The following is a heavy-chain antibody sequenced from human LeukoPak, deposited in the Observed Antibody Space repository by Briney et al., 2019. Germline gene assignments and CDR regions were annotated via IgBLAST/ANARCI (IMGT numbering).Heavy chain of an antibody. Sequence: SQTLSLTCTVSGGSISSGSSYLSWIRQPAGKGLEWIGRIYRSGSTNYNPSLKSRVTILLDTSKNQFPLKLTSVTAADTAVYYCAALGGGSWGQGTLVTVSS. CDR2: IYRSGST. D-gene: IGHD3-10*01. CDR3: AALGGGS. J-gene: IGHJ5*02. CDR1: GGSISSGSSY. V-gene: IGHV4-61*02.